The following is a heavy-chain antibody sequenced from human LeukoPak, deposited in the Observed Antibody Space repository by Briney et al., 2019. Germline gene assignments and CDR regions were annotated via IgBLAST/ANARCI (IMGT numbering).Heavy chain of an antibody. CDR3: ARDRSTGRDDYGDYRNDY. D-gene: IGHD4-17*01. V-gene: IGHV3-23*01. J-gene: IGHJ4*02. CDR2: ISGSGGST. CDR1: GFTFSSYG. Sequence: GGSLRLSCAASGFTFSSYGMSWVRQAPGKGLEWVSAISGSGGSTYYADSVKGRFTISRDSSKNTLYLQMNSLRAEDTAVYYCARDRSTGRDDYGDYRNDYWGQGTLVTVSS.